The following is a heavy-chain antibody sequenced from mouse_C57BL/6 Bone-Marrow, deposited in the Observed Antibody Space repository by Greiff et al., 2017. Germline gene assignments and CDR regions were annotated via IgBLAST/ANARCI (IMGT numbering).Heavy chain of an antibody. J-gene: IGHJ2*01. V-gene: IGHV5-6*01. D-gene: IGHD1-1*01. CDR3: ARPLRYFDY. CDR1: GFTFSSYG. CDR2: ISSGGSYT. Sequence: EVNVVESGGDLVKPGGSLKLSCAASGFTFSSYGMSWVRQTPDKRLEWVATISSGGSYTYYPDSVKGRFTISRDNAKNTLYLQMSSLKSEDTAMYYCARPLRYFDYWGQGTTLTVSS.